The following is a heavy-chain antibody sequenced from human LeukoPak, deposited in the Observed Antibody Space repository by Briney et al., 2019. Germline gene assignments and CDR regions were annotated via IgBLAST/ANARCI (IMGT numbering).Heavy chain of an antibody. CDR2: ISAYNGNT. CDR3: ARDHCCSSTSCPPYNWFDP. V-gene: IGHV1-18*01. D-gene: IGHD2-2*01. Sequence: ASVKVSCKASGYTFTSYGISWVRQAPGQGLEWMGWISAYNGNTNYAQKLQGRVTMTTDTSTSTAYMELRSLRSDDTAVYYCARDHCCSSTSCPPYNWFDPWGQGTLVTVSS. J-gene: IGHJ5*02. CDR1: GYTFTSYG.